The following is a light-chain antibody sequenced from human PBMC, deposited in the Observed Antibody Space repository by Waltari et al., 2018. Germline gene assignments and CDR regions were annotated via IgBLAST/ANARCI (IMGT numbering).Light chain of an antibody. CDR1: QSVLYSSNSQNY. CDR3: QQYYDIPWT. V-gene: IGKV4-1*01. J-gene: IGKJ1*01. Sequence: DIVMTQSPDSLAVSLGERVTINCKSSQSVLYSSNSQNYLDWYQQKPVQPPKLLIYWASARESGVPDRFSGSESGTDFTLTISSLQAEDVAVYYCQQYYDIPWTFGQGTKVEIK. CDR2: WAS.